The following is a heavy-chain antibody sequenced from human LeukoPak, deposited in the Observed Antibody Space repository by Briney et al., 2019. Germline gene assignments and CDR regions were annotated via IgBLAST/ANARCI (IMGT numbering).Heavy chain of an antibody. CDR3: ARDVDTRGHYARFDP. CDR2: ISYDGSKK. CDR1: GFTFSSYA. V-gene: IGHV3-30*03. Sequence: GGSLRLSCAASGFTFSSYAMSWVRQGPGKGLEWVAVISYDGSKKYYADSVKGRFTISRDSSKNTVDLQMSSLRAEDTALYYCARDVDTRGHYARFDPWGQGTLVTVSS. J-gene: IGHJ5*02. D-gene: IGHD5-18*01.